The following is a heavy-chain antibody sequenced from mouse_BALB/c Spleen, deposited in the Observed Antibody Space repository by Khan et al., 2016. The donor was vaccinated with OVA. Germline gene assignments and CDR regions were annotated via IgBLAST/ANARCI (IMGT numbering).Heavy chain of an antibody. Sequence: QVRLQQSGAELVKPGASVKLSCKTSGYTFTSYWIQWVKQRPGQGLGWIGEIFPGTGTTYYNENFQGKATLTIDTSSSTAYMQLSSLTSEDSAVYFCARGYFGNYEFAYWGQGTLVTVSA. J-gene: IGHJ3*01. D-gene: IGHD2-1*01. CDR2: IFPGTGTT. CDR1: GYTFTSYW. CDR3: ARGYFGNYEFAY. V-gene: IGHV1S132*01.